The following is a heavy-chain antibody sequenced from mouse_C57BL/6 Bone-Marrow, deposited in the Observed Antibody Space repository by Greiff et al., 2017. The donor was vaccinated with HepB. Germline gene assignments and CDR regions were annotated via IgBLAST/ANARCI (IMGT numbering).Heavy chain of an antibody. D-gene: IGHD6-1*01. CDR3: ASLFPDV. J-gene: IGHJ1*03. CDR2: IDPSDSYT. Sequence: QVQLQQPGAELVRPGTSVKLSCKASGYTFTSYWMHWVKQRPGQGLEWIGVIDPSDSYTNYNQKFKGKATLTVYTASSTAYMQLSSLTSEDSAVYYCASLFPDVWGTGTTVTVSS. CDR1: GYTFTSYW. V-gene: IGHV1-59*01.